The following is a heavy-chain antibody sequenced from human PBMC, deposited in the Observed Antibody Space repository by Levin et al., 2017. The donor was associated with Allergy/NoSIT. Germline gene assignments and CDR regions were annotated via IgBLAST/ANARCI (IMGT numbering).Heavy chain of an antibody. CDR1: GYTFTTYD. J-gene: IGHJ4*02. D-gene: IGHD3/OR15-3a*01. CDR2: MNPNSGNT. V-gene: IGHV1-8*01. Sequence: GESLKISCEASGYTFTTYDINWVRQATGQGLEWMGWMNPNSGNTAYAQKFQGRVSMTTNTSINTVYMELTSLRSEDTAVYYCARGMEWRLFDFWTGYYTNFDYWGQGTLVTVSS. CDR3: ARGMEWRLFDFWTGYYTNFDY.